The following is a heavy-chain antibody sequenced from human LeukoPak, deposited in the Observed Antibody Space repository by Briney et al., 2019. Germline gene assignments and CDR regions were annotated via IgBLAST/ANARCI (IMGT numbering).Heavy chain of an antibody. V-gene: IGHV3-7*01. CDR3: ASAPPSDY. J-gene: IGHJ4*02. CDR2: IKPDGSEE. Sequence: GRSLRLSCAVSGFTFSSYWMSWIRQAPGQGLEWVANIKPDGSEEYYVDSVKGRFTISRDNAKNSRYLQMNGLIDEDTAVYYCASAPPSDYWGQGTLVTVSS. CDR1: GFTFSSYW.